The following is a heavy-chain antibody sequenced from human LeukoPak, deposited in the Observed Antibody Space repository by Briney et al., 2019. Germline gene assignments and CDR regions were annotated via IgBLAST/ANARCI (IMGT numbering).Heavy chain of an antibody. CDR2: INHSGST. CDR1: GGSISSYY. V-gene: IGHV4-34*01. CDR3: GTSRSSYYYYGMDV. J-gene: IGHJ6*02. Sequence: SETLSLTCTVSGGSISSYYWSWIRQPPGKGLEWIGEINHSGSTNYNPSLKSRVTIPVDTSKNQFSLKLSSVTAADTAVYYCGTSRSSYYYYGMDVWGQGTTVTVSS. D-gene: IGHD1-1*01.